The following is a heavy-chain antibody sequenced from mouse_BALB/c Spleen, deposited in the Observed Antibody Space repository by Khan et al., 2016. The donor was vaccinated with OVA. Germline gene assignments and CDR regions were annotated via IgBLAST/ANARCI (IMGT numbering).Heavy chain of an antibody. V-gene: IGHV1-5*01. J-gene: IGHJ3*01. CDR3: TRGSYWMAY. CDR2: IYPGDSDT. D-gene: IGHD1-1*01. Sequence: VQLQQSGTVLARPGASVKMSCKASGYIFTSYWMHWVKQRPGQGLEWIGAIYPGDSDTNYNQNFKGKAKLTAVTSTSTAYMELSSLTNEDSAVYYCTRGSYWMAYWGQGTLVTVSA. CDR1: GYIFTSYW.